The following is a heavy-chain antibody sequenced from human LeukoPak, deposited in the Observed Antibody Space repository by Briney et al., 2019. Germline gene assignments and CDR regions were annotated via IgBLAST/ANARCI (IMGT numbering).Heavy chain of an antibody. CDR1: GYSFTSYW. V-gene: IGHV5-51*01. Sequence: GESLKISCKGSGYSFTSYWIGWVRQMPGKGLEWMGIIYPGDSDTRYSPSFQGQVTISADKSLSTAYLQWSSLKASDTARYDCARAVDDYIWGSYRHYYFDYWGQGTLVTVSS. CDR3: ARAVDDYIWGSYRHYYFDY. D-gene: IGHD3-16*02. CDR2: IYPGDSDT. J-gene: IGHJ4*02.